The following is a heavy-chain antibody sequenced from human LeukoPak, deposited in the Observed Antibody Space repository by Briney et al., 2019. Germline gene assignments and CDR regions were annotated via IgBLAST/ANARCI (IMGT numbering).Heavy chain of an antibody. Sequence: GGSLRLSCAASGFTFDDYTMYWVRQAPGKGLEWVSLISWDGTTTYYADSVKGRFTISRDNSKNSLSLQMNSLRTEDTALYYCAKGTGRSTLNWFDPWGQGTLVTVSS. CDR2: ISWDGTTT. J-gene: IGHJ5*02. V-gene: IGHV3-43*01. CDR3: AKGTGRSTLNWFDP. CDR1: GFTFDDYT. D-gene: IGHD1-14*01.